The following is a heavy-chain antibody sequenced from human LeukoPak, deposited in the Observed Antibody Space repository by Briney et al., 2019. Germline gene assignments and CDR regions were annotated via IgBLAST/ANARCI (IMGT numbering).Heavy chain of an antibody. D-gene: IGHD1-26*01. V-gene: IGHV3-48*03. CDR3: ARGWEGYFDY. CDR1: GFSFDDYA. J-gene: IGHJ4*02. CDR2: ISSSGSTI. Sequence: GRSLRLSCAASGFSFDDYAMNWVRQAPGKGLEWLSYISSSGSTIHYADSVKGRFTISRDNAKNSLYLQMNSLRAEDTAVYYCARGWEGYFDYWGQGTLVTVSS.